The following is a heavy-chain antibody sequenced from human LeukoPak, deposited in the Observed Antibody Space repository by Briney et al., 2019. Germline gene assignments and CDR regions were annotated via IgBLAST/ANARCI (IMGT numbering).Heavy chain of an antibody. J-gene: IGHJ4*02. CDR3: AKLPLGATPSFDY. D-gene: IGHD4/OR15-4a*01. CDR2: IKQDGSEK. Sequence: TGGSLRLSCAASGFTFSSYWMSWVRQAPGKGLEWVANIKQDGSEKYYVDSVKGRFTISRDNAKNSLYLRMNSLRAEDTAVYYCAKLPLGATPSFDYWGQGTLVTVSS. V-gene: IGHV3-7*01. CDR1: GFTFSSYW.